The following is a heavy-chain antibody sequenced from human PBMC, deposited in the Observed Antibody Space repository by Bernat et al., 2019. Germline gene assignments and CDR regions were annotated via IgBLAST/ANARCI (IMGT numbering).Heavy chain of an antibody. D-gene: IGHD1-26*01. V-gene: IGHV3-11*01. Sequence: QVQLVESGGGLVKPGGSLRLSCAASGFTFSDYYMSWIRQAPGKGLEWLSYISSSGSTIYYADPVKGRFTISRDNAKNSLYLQMNSLRAEDTAVYYCASHSGSYRSDAFDIWGQGTMVTVSS. J-gene: IGHJ3*02. CDR2: ISSSGSTI. CDR3: ASHSGSYRSDAFDI. CDR1: GFTFSDYY.